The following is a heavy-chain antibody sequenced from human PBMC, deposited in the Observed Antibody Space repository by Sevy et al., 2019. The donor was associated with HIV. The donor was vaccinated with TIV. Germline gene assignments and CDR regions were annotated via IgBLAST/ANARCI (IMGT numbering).Heavy chain of an antibody. CDR3: VRAVEDYSDSSAWDWYFDL. CDR1: GFTVSGNY. Sequence: GGSLRLSCAASGFTVSGNYMSWVRQAPGKGLEWVSGIFSGGNTHFADSVKGRFTISRDNSKNTLSLQMNSLSAEDTAVYYCVRAVEDYSDSSAWDWYFDLWGRGTLVTVSS. CDR2: IFSGGNT. D-gene: IGHD3-22*01. V-gene: IGHV3-66*01. J-gene: IGHJ2*01.